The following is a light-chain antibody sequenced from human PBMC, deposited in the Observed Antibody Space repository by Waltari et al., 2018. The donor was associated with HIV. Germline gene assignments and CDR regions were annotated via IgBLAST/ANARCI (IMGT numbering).Light chain of an antibody. V-gene: IGLV8-61*01. J-gene: IGLJ3*02. CDR1: SGSFPTSYY. Sequence: QTVVTQEPSFSVSPGGTVTLTCGLSSGSFPTSYYPSWYQQTPGQAPRTLIYSTNTRSSGVPDRFSGSILGNKAALTITGAQADDESDYYCVLYMGSGSCMFGGGTKLTVL. CDR2: STN. CDR3: VLYMGSGSCM.